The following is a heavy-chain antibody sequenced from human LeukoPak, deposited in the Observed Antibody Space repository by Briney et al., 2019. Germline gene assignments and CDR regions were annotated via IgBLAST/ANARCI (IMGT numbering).Heavy chain of an antibody. CDR2: ISSSSSYI. CDR3: ARDLPYCSAGSCYLGFDYYYYYMDV. J-gene: IGHJ6*03. CDR1: GFTFSYYS. Sequence: GGSLRLSCAASGFTFSYYSMNWVRQAPGKGLEWVSYISSSSSYIYYADSVKGRFTISRDNAKNSLYLQMNSLRAEDTAVYYCARDLPYCSAGSCYLGFDYYYYYMDVWGKGTTVTASS. V-gene: IGHV3-21*05. D-gene: IGHD2-15*01.